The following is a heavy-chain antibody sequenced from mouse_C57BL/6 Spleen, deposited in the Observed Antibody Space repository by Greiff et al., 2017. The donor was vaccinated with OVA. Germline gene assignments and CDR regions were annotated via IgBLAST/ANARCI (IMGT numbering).Heavy chain of an antibody. D-gene: IGHD2-2*01. CDR2: IDPSDSYT. V-gene: IGHV1-50*01. Sequence: QVQLQQPGAELVKPGASVKLSCKASGYTFTSYWMQWVQQRPGQGLEWIGEIDPSDSYTNYNQKFKGKATLTVDTSSSTAYMQLSSLTSEDSAVYYCARRGVTTGDDWGQGTTLTVSS. CDR1: GYTFTSYW. J-gene: IGHJ2*01. CDR3: ARRGVTTGDD.